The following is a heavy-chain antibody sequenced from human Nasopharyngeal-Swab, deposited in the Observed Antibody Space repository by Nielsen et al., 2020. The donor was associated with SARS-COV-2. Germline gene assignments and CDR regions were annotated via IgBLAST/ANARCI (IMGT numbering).Heavy chain of an antibody. CDR2: IIPIFGTA. CDR3: ARDAFGGVIVHDY. CDR1: GGTFSSYA. Sequence: SVKVSCKASGGTFSSYAISWVRQAPGQGLEWMGGIIPIFGTANYAQKFQGRVTITADESTSTAYMELSSLRSEDTAVYYCARDAFGGVIVHDYWGQGTLVTVSS. V-gene: IGHV1-69*13. D-gene: IGHD3-16*02. J-gene: IGHJ4*02.